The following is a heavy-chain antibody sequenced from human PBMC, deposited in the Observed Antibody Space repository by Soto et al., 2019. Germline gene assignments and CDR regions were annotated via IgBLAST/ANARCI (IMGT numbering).Heavy chain of an antibody. V-gene: IGHV4-59*08. D-gene: IGHD2-15*01. CDR2: IYYSGST. CDR1: GGSISSYY. J-gene: IGHJ3*02. CDR3: ARGGEDVVVVAAVGGAFDI. Sequence: PSETLSLTCTVSGGSISSYYWSWIRQPPGKGLEWIGCIYYSGSTNYNPSLKSRVTISVDTSKNQFSLKLSSVTAADTAVYYCARGGEDVVVVAAVGGAFDIWGQGTMVTVSS.